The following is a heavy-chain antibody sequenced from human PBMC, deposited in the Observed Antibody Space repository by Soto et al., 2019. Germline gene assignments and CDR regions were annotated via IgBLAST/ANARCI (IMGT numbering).Heavy chain of an antibody. Sequence: QVQLQESGPGLVKPSETLSLTCTVSGGSISSYYWSWIRQPPGKGLEWIGYIYYSGSTNYNPSLKSRVTIPVDPSKYQFSLKLSSVTAADTAVYYCARRWGYTFDYWGQGTLVTVSS. CDR2: IYYSGST. CDR3: ARRWGYTFDY. D-gene: IGHD5-12*01. CDR1: GGSISSYY. V-gene: IGHV4-59*08. J-gene: IGHJ4*02.